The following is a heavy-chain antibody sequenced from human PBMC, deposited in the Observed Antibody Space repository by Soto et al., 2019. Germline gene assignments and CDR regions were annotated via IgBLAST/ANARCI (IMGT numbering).Heavy chain of an antibody. V-gene: IGHV1-2*02. Sequence: ASVKVSCKASGYTFNRYYLHWVRQAPGLGPQWLGWINPQTGSTRYAQKFQGRVTMTRDTSVNTVYMELTSLRSDDAAVYFCARASQMVINPSYYAMDVWGQGTTVTVSS. D-gene: IGHD3-22*01. CDR2: INPQTGST. CDR1: GYTFNRYY. CDR3: ARASQMVINPSYYAMDV. J-gene: IGHJ6*02.